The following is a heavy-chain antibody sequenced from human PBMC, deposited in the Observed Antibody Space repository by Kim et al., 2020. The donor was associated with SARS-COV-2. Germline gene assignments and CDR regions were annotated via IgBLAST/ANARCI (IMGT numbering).Heavy chain of an antibody. Sequence: NYVTSVTARITTSRDDAKNMVYLKMNGLRAEDTAVYYCARGRRLGYTQVYWGQGTLVTVSS. J-gene: IGHJ4*02. D-gene: IGHD1-1*01. V-gene: IGHV3-74*01. CDR3: ARGRRLGYTQVY.